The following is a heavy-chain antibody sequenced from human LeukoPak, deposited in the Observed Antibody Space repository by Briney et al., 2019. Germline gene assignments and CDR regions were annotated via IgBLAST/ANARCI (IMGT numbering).Heavy chain of an antibody. CDR1: GFTFSSYA. V-gene: IGHV3-23*01. CDR2: ISGSGGST. Sequence: QPGGSLRLSCAASGFTFSSYAMSWVRQAPGKGLEWVSAISGSGGSTYYADSVRGRFTISRDNAENSVYLRMNSLRDEDTAVYYCTRGGRNTSYYWYYWGQGTLVTVSS. CDR3: TRGGRNTSYYWYY. J-gene: IGHJ4*02. D-gene: IGHD1-26*01.